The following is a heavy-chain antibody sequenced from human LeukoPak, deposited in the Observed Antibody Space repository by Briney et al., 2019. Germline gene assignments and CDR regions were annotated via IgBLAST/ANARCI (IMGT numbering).Heavy chain of an antibody. CDR2: ISSSSSTI. CDR1: GFTFSSYS. V-gene: IGHV3-48*04. Sequence: GGSLRLSCAASGFTFSSYSMNWVRQAPGKGLEWVSYISSSSSTIYYADSVKGRFTISRDNAKNSLYLQMNSLRAEDTAVYYCARVAVVPVARFDYWGQGTLVTVSS. D-gene: IGHD2-2*01. J-gene: IGHJ4*02. CDR3: ARVAVVPVARFDY.